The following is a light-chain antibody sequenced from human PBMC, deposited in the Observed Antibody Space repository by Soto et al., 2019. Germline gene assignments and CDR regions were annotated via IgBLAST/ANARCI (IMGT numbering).Light chain of an antibody. CDR1: SSDVGAYNY. CDR3: CSYAGSYTLV. V-gene: IGLV2-11*01. J-gene: IGLJ2*01. Sequence: QSALTQPRSVSGSPGQSVTISCTGTSSDVGAYNYVSWYQQYPGKAPKFMIYDVSKRPSRVPDRFSGSKSGNTASLTISGLQAEDEADYYCCSYAGSYTLVFGGGTKLTVL. CDR2: DVS.